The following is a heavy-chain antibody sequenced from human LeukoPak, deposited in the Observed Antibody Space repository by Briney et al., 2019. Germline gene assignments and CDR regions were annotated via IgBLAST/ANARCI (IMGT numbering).Heavy chain of an antibody. V-gene: IGHV1-69*04. J-gene: IGHJ4*02. CDR1: GGTFSSYA. CDR3: AREPGYSSGWYVDY. CDR2: IIPILGIA. D-gene: IGHD6-19*01. Sequence: SVRVSCKASGGTFSSYAISWVRQAPGQGLEWMGRIIPILGIANYAQKFQGRVTITADKSTSTAYMELSSLRSEDTAVYYCAREPGYSSGWYVDYWGQGTLVTVSS.